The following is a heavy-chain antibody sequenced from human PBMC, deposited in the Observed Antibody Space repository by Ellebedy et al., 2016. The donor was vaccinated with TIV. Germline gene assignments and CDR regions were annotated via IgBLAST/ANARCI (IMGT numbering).Heavy chain of an antibody. CDR1: GDPIADYY. CDR2: LYSIESP. Sequence: MPSETLSLTCAVSGDPIADYYWSCIRQPAGKSLEWIGRLYSIESPTYHPSLGNRVSMSVDTTKNQLSLRPTSVTAADTAIYYCARTDPWQPIDDWGQGILVSVSS. J-gene: IGHJ4*02. V-gene: IGHV4-4*07. D-gene: IGHD2-21*02. CDR3: ARTDPWQPIDD.